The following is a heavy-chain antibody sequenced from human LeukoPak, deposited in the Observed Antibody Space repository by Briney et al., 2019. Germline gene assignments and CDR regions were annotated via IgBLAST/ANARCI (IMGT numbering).Heavy chain of an antibody. V-gene: IGHV4-38-2*02. D-gene: IGHD1-1*01. CDR1: GCSISSGYY. J-gene: IGHJ3*02. CDR2: IYHSGST. CDR3: ARDKATGTTGAFDI. Sequence: PSETLSLTCTVSGCSISSGYYWGWIRQPPGKGLEWIGSIYHSGSTYYNPSLKSRVTISVDTSKNQFSLKLSSVTAADTAVYYCARDKATGTTGAFDIWGQGTMVTVSS.